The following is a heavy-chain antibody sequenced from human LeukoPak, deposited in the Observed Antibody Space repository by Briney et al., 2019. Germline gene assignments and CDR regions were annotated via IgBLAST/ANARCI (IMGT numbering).Heavy chain of an antibody. CDR2: INAGNGNT. CDR1: RYTFTSYA. Sequence: ASVRVSCKASRYTFTSYAMHWVRQAPGQRLEWMGWINAGNGNTKYSQKFQGRVTITRDTSASTAYMELSSLRSEDTAVYYCASGSGYDWDAFDIWGQGTMVTVSS. D-gene: IGHD5-12*01. V-gene: IGHV1-3*01. CDR3: ASGSGYDWDAFDI. J-gene: IGHJ3*02.